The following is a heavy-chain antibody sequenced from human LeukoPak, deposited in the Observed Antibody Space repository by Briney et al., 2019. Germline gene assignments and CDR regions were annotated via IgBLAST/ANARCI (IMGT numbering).Heavy chain of an antibody. J-gene: IGHJ4*02. Sequence: GGSLRLSCAASGFTFSSYSMNWVRQAPGKGLEWVSSISSSSSYIYYADSVKGRFTISRDNAKNSLYLQMNSLRAEDTAVYYCARSRVDLQSFAWGYFDSWGQGTLVTVSS. CDR3: ARSRVDLQSFAWGYFDS. CDR1: GFTFSSYS. D-gene: IGHD3-9*01. V-gene: IGHV3-21*04. CDR2: ISSSSSYI.